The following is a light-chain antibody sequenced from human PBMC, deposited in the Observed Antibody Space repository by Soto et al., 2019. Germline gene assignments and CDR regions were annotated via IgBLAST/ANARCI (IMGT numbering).Light chain of an antibody. CDR2: DAS. J-gene: IGKJ2*01. CDR1: QSVGRS. CDR3: QQYGRSPF. V-gene: IGKV1-5*01. Sequence: DIQMTQSPSTLSASVGDRVTITCRASQSVGRSLAWYQQKPGKAPNLLISDASSLERGVSSRFSGSGSGTEFTLTIRSLQPDDFATYYCQQYGRSPFFGQGTKLEIK.